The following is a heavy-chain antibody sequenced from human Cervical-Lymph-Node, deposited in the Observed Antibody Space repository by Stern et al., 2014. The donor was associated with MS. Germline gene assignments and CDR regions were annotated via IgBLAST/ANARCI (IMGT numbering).Heavy chain of an antibody. J-gene: IGHJ4*02. V-gene: IGHV4-31*03. D-gene: IGHD2-15*01. CDR1: GDTITTGGYY. Sequence: VPLVESGPGLVKPSETLSLTCSVSGDTITTGGYYWSWIRQHPGKGLEWIGDIYYSGTTYSNPSLESRVTVSVDTSKNQFSLRLTSVTAADTAIYYCARGRPGTTRTYVGGFDCWGQGTLVTVSS. CDR3: ARGRPGTTRTYVGGFDC. CDR2: IYYSGTT.